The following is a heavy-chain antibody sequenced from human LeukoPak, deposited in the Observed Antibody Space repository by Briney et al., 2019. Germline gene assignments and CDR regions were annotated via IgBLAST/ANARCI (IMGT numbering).Heavy chain of an antibody. CDR2: ISWNSGSI. J-gene: IGHJ2*01. V-gene: IGHV3-9*01. CDR1: GFTFDDYA. CDR3: AKGSGFNWYFDL. Sequence: PGGSPRLSCAASGFTFDDYAMHWVRQAPGKGLEWVSGISWNSGSIGYADSVKGRFTISRDNAKNSLYLQMNSLRAEDTALYYCAKGSGFNWYFDLWGRGTLVTVSS. D-gene: IGHD6-19*01.